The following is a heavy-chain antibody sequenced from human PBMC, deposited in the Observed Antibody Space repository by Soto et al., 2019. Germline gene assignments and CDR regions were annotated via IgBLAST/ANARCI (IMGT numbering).Heavy chain of an antibody. V-gene: IGHV4-4*02. CDR2: IYHSGNT. Sequence: QVQLQESGPGLVKPSGTLSLTCAVSGGSISSSNWWSWVRQPPGKGLEWIGEIYHSGNTNYNPSPERRVTMAVDKSGNQFSLKLSSVTAADTAVYFCARRWGEGRVDYWGQGNLGTVSS. CDR3: ARRWGEGRVDY. D-gene: IGHD3-10*01. J-gene: IGHJ4*02. CDR1: GGSISSSNW.